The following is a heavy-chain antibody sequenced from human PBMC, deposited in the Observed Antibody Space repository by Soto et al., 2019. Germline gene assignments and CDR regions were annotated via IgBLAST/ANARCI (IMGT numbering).Heavy chain of an antibody. D-gene: IGHD3-22*01. Sequence: SETLSLTCAVSSYSFSSGYYWGWIRQPPGKGLEWIGSIYHSGTTYYHPSLMSRVTISVDTSKNQFSLNLNSVTASDTAVYYCVRAPNPYHYDSSGYFDYWGQGTLVTVS. CDR2: IYHSGTT. CDR3: VRAPNPYHYDSSGYFDY. CDR1: SYSFSSGYY. J-gene: IGHJ4*02. V-gene: IGHV4-38-2*01.